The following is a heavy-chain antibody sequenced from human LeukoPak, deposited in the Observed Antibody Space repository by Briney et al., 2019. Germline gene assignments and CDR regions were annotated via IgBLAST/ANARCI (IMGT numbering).Heavy chain of an antibody. Sequence: ASAKVSCKASGYTFTSYGISWVRQAPGQGLEWMGWISAYNGNTNYAQKLQGRVTITTDTATSTAYMEMRSLRSDDTAVYYCAREDGDYPAPDYWGQGTLVTVSS. V-gene: IGHV1-18*01. D-gene: IGHD4-17*01. J-gene: IGHJ4*02. CDR1: GYTFTSYG. CDR3: AREDGDYPAPDY. CDR2: ISAYNGNT.